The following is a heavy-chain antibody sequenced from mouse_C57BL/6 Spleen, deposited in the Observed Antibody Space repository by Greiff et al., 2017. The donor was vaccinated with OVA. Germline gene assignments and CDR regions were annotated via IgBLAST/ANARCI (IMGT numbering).Heavy chain of an antibody. V-gene: IGHV3-6*01. CDR3: AGLLTGARGGICDY. D-gene: IGHD4-1*01. CDR2: ISYDGSN. J-gene: IGHJ2*01. CDR1: GYSITSGYY. Sequence: EVKLLASGPGLVKPSQSLSLTCSVTGYSITSGYYWNWIRQFPGNILEWMGYISYDGSNNYNPSLKNRISITLDTSKNQFFLKLNSGITEDAAAYYCAGLLTGARGGICDYWGKGTTLTVSS.